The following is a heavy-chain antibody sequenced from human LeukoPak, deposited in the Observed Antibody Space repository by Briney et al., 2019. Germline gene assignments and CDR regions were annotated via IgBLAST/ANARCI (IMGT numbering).Heavy chain of an antibody. V-gene: IGHV3-11*04. D-gene: IGHD3-22*01. J-gene: IGHJ3*02. Sequence: GGSLRLSCAASGFTFSDSYMSWIRQAPGKGLEWISHISSSGSTIYYADSVKGRFTISRDNAKNSLYLQMNSLRAEDTAVYYCARETDQTYYYDSSGAFDIWGQGTMVTVSS. CDR1: GFTFSDSY. CDR2: ISSSGSTI. CDR3: ARETDQTYYYDSSGAFDI.